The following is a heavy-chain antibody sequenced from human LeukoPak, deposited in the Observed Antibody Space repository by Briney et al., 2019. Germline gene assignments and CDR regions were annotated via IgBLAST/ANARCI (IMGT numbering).Heavy chain of an antibody. CDR1: GGSISSYY. Sequence: SETXSLTCXXSGGSISSYYWSWIRQPPGKGLEWIGNIYTSGNTNYNPSLKSRVAISVDTSKNQFSLKLNSVTAADTAVYYCARPYSSGWSGAFDIWGQGTMVTVSS. J-gene: IGHJ3*02. D-gene: IGHD6-19*01. V-gene: IGHV4-4*09. CDR3: ARPYSSGWSGAFDI. CDR2: IYTSGNT.